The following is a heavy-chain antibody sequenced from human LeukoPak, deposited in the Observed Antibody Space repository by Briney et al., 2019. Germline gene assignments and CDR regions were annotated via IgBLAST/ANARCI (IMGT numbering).Heavy chain of an antibody. V-gene: IGHV3-21*01. CDR3: ARGGGSYYNY. CDR1: GFTFDKYS. J-gene: IGHJ4*02. CDR2: LNYDSTFI. Sequence: GGSLRLSCAASGFTFDKYSMNWMRQAPGSGLEWVSSLNYDSTFIYYADSVRGRFTISRDNAKNSLYLQMNSLRAEDTAVYYCARGGGSYYNYWGQGTLVTVSS. D-gene: IGHD1-26*01.